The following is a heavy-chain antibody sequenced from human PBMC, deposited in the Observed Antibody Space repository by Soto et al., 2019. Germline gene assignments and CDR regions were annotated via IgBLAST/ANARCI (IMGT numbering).Heavy chain of an antibody. J-gene: IGHJ6*02. CDR3: ARDNAPPSKYIVATIEYYYGMDV. Sequence: GSLRLSCAASGFTFSSYSMNWVRQAPGKGLEWVSSISSSSSYIYYADSVKGRFTISRDNAKNSLYLQMNSLRAEDTAVYYCARDNAPPSKYIVATIEYYYGMDVWGQGTTVTVSS. D-gene: IGHD5-12*01. CDR2: ISSSSSYI. CDR1: GFTFSSYS. V-gene: IGHV3-21*01.